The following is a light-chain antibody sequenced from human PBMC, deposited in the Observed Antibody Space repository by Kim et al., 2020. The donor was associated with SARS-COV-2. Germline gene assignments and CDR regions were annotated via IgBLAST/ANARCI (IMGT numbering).Light chain of an antibody. CDR3: NSRHSRRTHWV. V-gene: IGLV3-19*01. CDR2: SKN. CDR1: SLISYY. Sequence: ALGQTVSITCQGASLISYYASWYQQKPGQAPVLVIYSKNSRPSGIPDRFSGSSSGTTASLTITGAHAEDEADYYCNSRHSRRTHWVFCGGTQLTVL. J-gene: IGLJ3*02.